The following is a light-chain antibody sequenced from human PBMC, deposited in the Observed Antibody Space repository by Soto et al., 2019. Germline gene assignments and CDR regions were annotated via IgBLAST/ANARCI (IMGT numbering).Light chain of an antibody. CDR1: QSISSY. CDR3: QQNYSTSWT. V-gene: IGKV1-39*01. Sequence: DILMTQSPPSRSAFVEDKSTFTCRASQSISSYLNWYQQKPGKAPKLLIYAASSWQSGVPSRFSGSGSGTDFTPTISSLQPEDFATYYCQQNYSTSWTFGQGTKVVIK. J-gene: IGKJ1*01. CDR2: AAS.